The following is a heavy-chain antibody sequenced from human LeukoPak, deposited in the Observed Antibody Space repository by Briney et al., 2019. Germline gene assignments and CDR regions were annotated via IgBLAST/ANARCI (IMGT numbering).Heavy chain of an antibody. Sequence: SETLSLTCTVSGDSINSGVYYWSWIRQHPGKGLEWIGYIYYGGNTYYNPSLKSRVTISIDTSKNQSSLKLNSVTGADTAVYYCARDSNGYFLFDYWGQGTLVTVSS. D-gene: IGHD2/OR15-2a*01. CDR1: GDSINSGVYY. J-gene: IGHJ4*02. CDR2: IYYGGNT. V-gene: IGHV4-31*03. CDR3: ARDSNGYFLFDY.